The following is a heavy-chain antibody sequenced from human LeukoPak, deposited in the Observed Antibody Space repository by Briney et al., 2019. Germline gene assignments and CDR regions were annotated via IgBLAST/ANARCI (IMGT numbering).Heavy chain of an antibody. CDR3: ARDYYDSSGSSWFDP. D-gene: IGHD3-22*01. CDR2: ISSGSSFM. CDR1: GFTFSRYS. J-gene: IGHJ5*02. Sequence: GSLRLSCAASGFTFSRYSMNWVRQAPGKGLEWVSSISSGSSFMYYADSVKGRFTISRDNAKNSLYLQMNSLTAKDTALYYCARDYYDSSGSSWFDPWGQGTLVTVSS. V-gene: IGHV3-21*01.